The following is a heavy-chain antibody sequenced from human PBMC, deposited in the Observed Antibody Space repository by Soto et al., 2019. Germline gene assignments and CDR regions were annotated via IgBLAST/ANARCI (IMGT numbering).Heavy chain of an antibody. Sequence: QVHLQESGPRLVQSSGTLSLTCGVSGAPISTGNWWTWVRQSPGKGLEWIGEIYHGGNTNYRPSLNRPVTISVDKSKIQFSLRLPSVTAADTAVYYCSRHSSYNYDSSAYYDSWGQGILVTVSS. J-gene: IGHJ5*01. CDR2: IYHGGNT. CDR1: GAPISTGNW. D-gene: IGHD3-16*01. CDR3: SRHSSYNYDSSAYYDS. V-gene: IGHV4-4*02.